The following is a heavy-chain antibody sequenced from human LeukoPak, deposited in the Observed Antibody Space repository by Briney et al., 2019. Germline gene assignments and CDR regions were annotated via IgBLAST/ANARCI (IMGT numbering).Heavy chain of an antibody. CDR3: ARSRQASGLFSS. V-gene: IGHV4-28*01. D-gene: IGHD3-10*01. J-gene: IGHJ5*02. CDR1: GYSISSSNW. Sequence: SETLSLTCAVSGYSISSSNWWGWIRQPPGKGLEWIGYIYYSGSTYYNPSLKSRFTISVDRPKNQFFLNVTSLTAADTAVYYCARSRQASGLFSSWGQGTLVVVSS. CDR2: IYYSGST.